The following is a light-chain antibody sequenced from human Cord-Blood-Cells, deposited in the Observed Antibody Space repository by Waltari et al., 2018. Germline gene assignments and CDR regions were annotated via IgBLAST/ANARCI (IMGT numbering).Light chain of an antibody. V-gene: IGKV1-5*03. J-gene: IGKJ1*01. CDR2: KAS. CDR1: QSIRSW. CDR3: QQYNSYST. Sequence: DIQMTQSPSTLSASVGDRVTITCRVSQSIRSWLAWYQQKPGKAPKLSIYKASSLESWVPSRFSGSGSGTEFTLTISSLQPDDFATYYCQQYNSYSTFGQGTKVEIK.